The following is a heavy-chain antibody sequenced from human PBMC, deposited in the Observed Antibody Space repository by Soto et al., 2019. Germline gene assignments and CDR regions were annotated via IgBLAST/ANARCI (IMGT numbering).Heavy chain of an antibody. CDR1: GGSISSSSYY. V-gene: IGHV4-39*01. D-gene: IGHD3-3*01. J-gene: IGHJ4*02. CDR3: ARRRDDQIFYDFWSGYSPYYFDY. Sequence: PSETLSLTCTVSGGSISSSSYYWGWIRQPPGKGLEWIGSIYYSGSTYYNPSLKSRVTISVDTSKNQFSLKLSSVTAADTAVYYCARRRDDQIFYDFWSGYSPYYFDYWGQGTLVTISS. CDR2: IYYSGST.